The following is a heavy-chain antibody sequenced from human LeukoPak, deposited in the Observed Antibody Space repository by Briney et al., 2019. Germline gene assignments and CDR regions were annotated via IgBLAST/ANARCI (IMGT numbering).Heavy chain of an antibody. CDR3: ATDQRIAVAGTELRY. V-gene: IGHV1-24*01. CDR1: GYTLTELS. Sequence: ASVKVSCKVSGYTLTELSMHWVRQAPGKGLEWMGGFDPEDGEAIYAQKFQGRVTMTEDTSTDTAYMELSSLRSEDTAVYYCATDQRIAVAGTELRYWGQGTLVTVSS. J-gene: IGHJ4*02. D-gene: IGHD6-19*01. CDR2: FDPEDGEA.